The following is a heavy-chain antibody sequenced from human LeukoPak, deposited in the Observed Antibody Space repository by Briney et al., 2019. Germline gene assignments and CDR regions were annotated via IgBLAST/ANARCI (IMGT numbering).Heavy chain of an antibody. J-gene: IGHJ4*02. CDR1: GFTLSNYW. V-gene: IGHV3-74*01. CDR2: INSGGSGT. Sequence: GGSLRLSCAASGFTLSNYWMHWVRQTPGKGLVWVSRINSGGSGTSYADSVEGRFTISRDNAKNTLYLQMNSLRAGDTAVYYCATSLGPLTEYWGQGTLVTVSS. CDR3: ATSLGPLTEY. D-gene: IGHD7-27*01.